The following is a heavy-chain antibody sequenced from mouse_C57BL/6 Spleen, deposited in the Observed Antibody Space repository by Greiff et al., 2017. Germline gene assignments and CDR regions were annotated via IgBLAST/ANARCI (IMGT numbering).Heavy chain of an antibody. CDR3: ARTGSRLWYFEV. CDR1: GFTFSDYG. V-gene: IGHV5-17*01. Sequence: EVKVVESGGGLVKPGGSLKLSCAASGFTFSDYGMHWVRQAPEKGLEWVAYISSGSSTIYYADTVKGRFTISRDNAKNTLFLQMTSLRSEDTAMYYCARTGSRLWYFEVWGTGTTVTVSS. J-gene: IGHJ1*03. D-gene: IGHD1-1*01. CDR2: ISSGSSTI.